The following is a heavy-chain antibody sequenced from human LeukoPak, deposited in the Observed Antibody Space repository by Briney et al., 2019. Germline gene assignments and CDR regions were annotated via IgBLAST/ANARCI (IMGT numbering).Heavy chain of an antibody. CDR3: SGGGFAVIDY. CDR1: GFSVSSNY. J-gene: IGHJ4*02. V-gene: IGHV3-53*01. CDR2: IYSGGST. Sequence: GGSLRLSCAASGFSVSSNYMTWVRQAPGKGLEWVSVIYSGGSTYYADSVKGRFTISRDKSKSTLYLQMNSLRAEDTAVYYCSGGGFAVIDYWGQGTLVTVSS. D-gene: IGHD3-16*01.